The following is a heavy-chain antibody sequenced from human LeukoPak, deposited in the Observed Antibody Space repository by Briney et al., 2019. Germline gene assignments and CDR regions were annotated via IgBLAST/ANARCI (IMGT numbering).Heavy chain of an antibody. CDR3: AKPGIAVAGISNWFDP. CDR2: ISGSGGST. Sequence: GGSLRLSCAASGFTFSSYAMSWVRQAPGKGLEWVSAISGSGGSTYYADSVKGRFTISRDNSKNTLYLQMNSLRAEDTVVYYCAKPGIAVAGISNWFDPWGQGTLVTVSS. CDR1: GFTFSSYA. J-gene: IGHJ5*02. D-gene: IGHD6-19*01. V-gene: IGHV3-23*01.